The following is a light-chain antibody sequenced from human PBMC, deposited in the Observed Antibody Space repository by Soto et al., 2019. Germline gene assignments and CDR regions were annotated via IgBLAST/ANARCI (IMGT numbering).Light chain of an antibody. CDR1: QSVGSN. CDR3: PQYNNWPLT. J-gene: IGKJ3*01. Sequence: EIVMTQSPATLSVSPGERATLSCRASQSVGSNLAWYQQKPGQAPRLLIYGASSRTTGIPARFSGSESGTEFTLTISSLQSEDFAVYYCPQYNNWPLTFGPGTKVDIK. V-gene: IGKV3-15*01. CDR2: GAS.